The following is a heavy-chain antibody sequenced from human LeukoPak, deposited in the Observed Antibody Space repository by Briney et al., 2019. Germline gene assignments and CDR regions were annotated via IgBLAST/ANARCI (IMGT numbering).Heavy chain of an antibody. J-gene: IGHJ4*02. V-gene: IGHV3-7*01. CDR2: IGGDGGKK. CDR1: GFTFSSYG. CDR3: ARGASDLDY. D-gene: IGHD1-26*01. Sequence: GGSLRLSCAASGFTFSSYGMSWVRQAPGKGLEWLANIGGDGGKKFYVDSVKGRFTISRDNAKNTLYLQMNSQRAEDTAVYYCARGASDLDYWGQGTLVTVSS.